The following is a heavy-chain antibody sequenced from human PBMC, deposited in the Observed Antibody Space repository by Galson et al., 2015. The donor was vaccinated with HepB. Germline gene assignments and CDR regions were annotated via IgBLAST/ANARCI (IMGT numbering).Heavy chain of an antibody. CDR2: LAYDGGVK. Sequence: SLRLACEASGFTLSNFGIHWVRQAPGKGLQWVAVLAYDGGVKYHADSVKVRFTVSRDNSKNTLFLQMNSLRPEDTAVYYCAKVFRVLEWSVDDAIDLWGQGTMVTVSS. V-gene: IGHV3-30*18. CDR1: GFTLSNFG. J-gene: IGHJ3*01. CDR3: AKVFRVLEWSVDDAIDL. D-gene: IGHD3-3*01.